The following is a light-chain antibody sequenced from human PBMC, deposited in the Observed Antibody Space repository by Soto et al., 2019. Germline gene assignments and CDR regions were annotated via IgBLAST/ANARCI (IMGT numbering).Light chain of an antibody. CDR2: KAS. CDR1: QTISSW. Sequence: DIQMTQSPSTLSGSVGDRVTITCRASQTISSWLAWYQQKPGKAPKLLIYKASTLKSGVPSRFSGSGSVTEFTLTISSLQPDDFATYYCQHYNSYSEAVGQGTKV. V-gene: IGKV1-5*03. CDR3: QHYNSYSEA. J-gene: IGKJ1*01.